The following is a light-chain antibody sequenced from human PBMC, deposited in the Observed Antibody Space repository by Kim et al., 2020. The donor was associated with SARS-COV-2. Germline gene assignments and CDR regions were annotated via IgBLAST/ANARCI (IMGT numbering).Light chain of an antibody. V-gene: IGKV1-39*01. Sequence: DIQMTQSPSSLSASVGDRVTISCRASQSISSYLNWYQQKPGKAPKLLIYAASSMPSGIPTRFSGSGSGTEFTLTISSLQPEDFAVYYCQQCYSSLWTFGQGTKVDIK. J-gene: IGKJ1*01. CDR1: QSISSY. CDR3: QQCYSSLWT. CDR2: AAS.